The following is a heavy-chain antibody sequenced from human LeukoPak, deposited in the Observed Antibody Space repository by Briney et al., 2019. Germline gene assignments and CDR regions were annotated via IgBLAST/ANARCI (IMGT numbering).Heavy chain of an antibody. J-gene: IGHJ4*02. V-gene: IGHV3-74*01. Sequence: GGSLRLSCTASGFTFNTYPMHWVRQAPGKGLVWVSRVYSDGSDSRHADSVKGRFTISRDNTRNTLYLQMNSLRVEDTAVYYCTRGANWAFDYWGQGTLVTVSS. CDR3: TRGANWAFDY. CDR2: VYSDGSDS. D-gene: IGHD1-1*01. CDR1: GFTFNTYP.